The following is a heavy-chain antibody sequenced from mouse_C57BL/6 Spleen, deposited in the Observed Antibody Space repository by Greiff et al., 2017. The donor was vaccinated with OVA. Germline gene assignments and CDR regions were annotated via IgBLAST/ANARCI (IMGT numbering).Heavy chain of an antibody. V-gene: IGHV5-9*01. Sequence: DVKLVESGGGLVKPGGSLKLSCAASGFTFSSYTMSWVRQTPEKRLEWVATISGGGGNTYYPDSVKGRFTISRDNAKNTLYLQMSSLRSEDTALYYCARLDGYYGAFDYWGQGTTLTVSS. D-gene: IGHD2-3*01. CDR3: ARLDGYYGAFDY. CDR1: GFTFSSYT. CDR2: ISGGGGNT. J-gene: IGHJ2*01.